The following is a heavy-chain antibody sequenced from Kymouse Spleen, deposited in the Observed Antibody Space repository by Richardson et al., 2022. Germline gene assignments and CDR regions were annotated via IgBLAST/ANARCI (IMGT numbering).Heavy chain of an antibody. D-gene: IGHD3-9*01. V-gene: IGHV3-33*01. Sequence: QVQLVESGGGVVQPGRSLRLSCAASGFTFSSYGMHWVRQAPGKGLEWVAVIWYDGSNKYYADSVKGRFTISRDNSKNTLYLQMNSLRAEDTAVYYCARGTYYDILTGYPLDYWGQGTLVTVSS. CDR1: GFTFSSYG. CDR3: ARGTYYDILTGYPLDY. J-gene: IGHJ4*02. CDR2: IWYDGSNK.